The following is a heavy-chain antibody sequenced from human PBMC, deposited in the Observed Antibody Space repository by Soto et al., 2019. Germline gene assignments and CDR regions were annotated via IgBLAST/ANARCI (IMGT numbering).Heavy chain of an antibody. V-gene: IGHV5-10-1*01. D-gene: IGHD6-13*01. Sequence: GESLKISCKGSGYSFTSYWISWVRQMPGKGLEWMGRIDPSDSYTNYSPSFQGHVTISADKSISTAYLQWSSLKASDTAMYYCARHSVLAAEEYYYYGMDVWGQGTTVTVS. CDR2: IDPSDSYT. CDR3: ARHSVLAAEEYYYYGMDV. CDR1: GYSFTSYW. J-gene: IGHJ6*02.